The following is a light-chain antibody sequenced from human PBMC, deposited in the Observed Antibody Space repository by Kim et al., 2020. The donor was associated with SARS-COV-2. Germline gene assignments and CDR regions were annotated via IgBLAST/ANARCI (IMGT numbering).Light chain of an antibody. Sequence: QSVLTQPPSVSAAPGQKVTISCSGSSDIGDNLISWYQHFPGTAPKIVVYDSNKRPLGIPERFSGSKSGTSATLAITGLQTGDEAYYYCATWDGSLNAGRVFGGGTQLTVL. CDR2: DSN. CDR1: SDIGDNL. V-gene: IGLV1-51*01. J-gene: IGLJ3*02. CDR3: ATWDGSLNAGRV.